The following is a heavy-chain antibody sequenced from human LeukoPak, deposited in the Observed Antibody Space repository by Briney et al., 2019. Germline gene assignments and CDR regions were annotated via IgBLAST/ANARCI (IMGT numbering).Heavy chain of an antibody. CDR1: GGSIISSSYY. V-gene: IGHV4-39*01. D-gene: IGHD4-23*01. CDR3: GGVNRDYCYMDV. Sequence: SETLSLTCTVSGGSIISSSYYWGWIRQPPGKGLEWIASIYYSGSSYYNPSLKSRVTISVDTSKNQFSLNLSSVTAADTAVYYCGGVNRDYCYMDVWGKGTTVTVSS. J-gene: IGHJ6*03. CDR2: IYYSGSS.